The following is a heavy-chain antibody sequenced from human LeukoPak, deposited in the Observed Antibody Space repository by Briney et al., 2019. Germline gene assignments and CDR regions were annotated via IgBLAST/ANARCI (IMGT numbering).Heavy chain of an antibody. CDR3: ARGPPRGKYYYMDV. J-gene: IGHJ6*03. Sequence: PGGSLRLSCAASGFTFSSFDMPWVRQPTGQGLEGVSTIGTASDTYYPGSVEGRFYLSRDNAKTSLYLQMNSLTAGDTAVYYCARGPPRGKYYYMDVWGKGTTVTVS. CDR2: IGTASDT. V-gene: IGHV3-13*01. D-gene: IGHD1-1*01. CDR1: GFTFSSFD.